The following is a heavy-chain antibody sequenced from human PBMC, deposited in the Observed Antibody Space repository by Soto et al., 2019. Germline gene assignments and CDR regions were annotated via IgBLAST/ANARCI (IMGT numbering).Heavy chain of an antibody. CDR2: ISSSSSYI. J-gene: IGHJ4*02. V-gene: IGHV3-21*01. CDR3: ARDKPYSSSPTPDPSDFDY. D-gene: IGHD6-6*01. CDR1: GFTFSSYS. Sequence: GGSLRLSCAASGFTFSSYSMNWVRQAPGKGLEWVSSISSSSSYINYADSVKGRFTISRDNAKNSLYLQMNSLRAEDTAVYYCARDKPYSSSPTPDPSDFDYWGQGTLVTVSS.